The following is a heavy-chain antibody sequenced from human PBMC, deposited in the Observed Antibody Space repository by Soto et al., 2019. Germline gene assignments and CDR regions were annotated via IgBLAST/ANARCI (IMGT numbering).Heavy chain of an antibody. V-gene: IGHV4-31*03. J-gene: IGHJ6*02. D-gene: IGHD6-13*01. CDR1: GGSISSGGYY. Sequence: QVQLQESGPGLVKPSQTLSLTCTVSGGSISSGGYYWSWIRQHPGKGLEWIGYIYYSGSTYYNPSHKRRVTISVDTSKNQFSLKLSSVTAADTAVYYCARDLQPMAAAGMDVWGQGTTLTVSS. CDR3: ARDLQPMAAAGMDV. CDR2: IYYSGST.